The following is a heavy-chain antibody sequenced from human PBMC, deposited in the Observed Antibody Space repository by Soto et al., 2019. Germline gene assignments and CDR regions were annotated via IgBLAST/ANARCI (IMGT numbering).Heavy chain of an antibody. CDR2: ISYDGSNK. CDR3: AKAHYGDYYTATYYYYGMDV. CDR1: GFTFSSYG. V-gene: IGHV3-30*18. Sequence: SLRLSCAASGFTFSSYGMHWVRQAPGKGLEWVAVISYDGSNKYYADSVKGRFTISRDNSKNTLYLQMNSLRAEDTAVYYCAKAHYGDYYTATYYYYGMDVWGQGTTVTVSS. J-gene: IGHJ6*02. D-gene: IGHD4-17*01.